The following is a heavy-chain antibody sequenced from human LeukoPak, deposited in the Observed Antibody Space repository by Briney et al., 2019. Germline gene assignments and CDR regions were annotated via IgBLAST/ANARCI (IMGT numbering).Heavy chain of an antibody. V-gene: IGHV1-18*01. J-gene: IGHJ6*03. CDR3: ARRDYFYYYIDV. CDR2: INTHNGDT. Sequence: ASVKVSCKASGYSFTTYGISWVRQAPGQGLEWMGWINTHNGDTNYAQHLQGRVTMTTDTSTSTAYMELRTLRSGDTAVYYCARRDYFYYYIDVWGKGTTVTVSS. CDR1: GYSFTTYG.